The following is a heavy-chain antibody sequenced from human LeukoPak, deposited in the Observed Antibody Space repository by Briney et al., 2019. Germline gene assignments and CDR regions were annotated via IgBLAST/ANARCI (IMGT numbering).Heavy chain of an antibody. J-gene: IGHJ4*02. D-gene: IGHD4-17*01. CDR2: ISYDGSNK. Sequence: PGGSLRLSCAASGFTFSSYGMHWVRPAPGKGLEGVAVISYDGSNKYYADSVKGRFTISRDNSKNTLYLQMNSLRAEDTAVYYCATRYGDYREYYFDYWGQGTLVTVSS. CDR1: GFTFSSYG. V-gene: IGHV3-30*03. CDR3: ATRYGDYREYYFDY.